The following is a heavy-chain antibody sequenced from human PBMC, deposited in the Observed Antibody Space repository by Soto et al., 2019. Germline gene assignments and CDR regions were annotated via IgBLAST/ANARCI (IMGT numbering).Heavy chain of an antibody. J-gene: IGHJ3*02. V-gene: IGHV1-18*01. CDR1: GYNFTSYG. CDR3: ARYFPEALGAFDI. D-gene: IGHD3-9*01. Sequence: VQLEQSGPELKKPGASVRVSCKASGYNFTSYGITWLRQAPGQGLEWMAWIDTHNGNTNHAYRLQARVTMTTDTSTTTAYMELRGLRSDDTAVYYCARYFPEALGAFDIWGQGTMVTVSP. CDR2: IDTHNGNT.